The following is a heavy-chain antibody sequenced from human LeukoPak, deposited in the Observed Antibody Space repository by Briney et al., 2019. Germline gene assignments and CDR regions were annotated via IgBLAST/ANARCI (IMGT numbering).Heavy chain of an antibody. Sequence: PSETLSLTCTVSGGSISSYYWSWIRQPAGKGLEWIGRIYTSGSTNYNPSLKSRVTMSVDTPKNQFSLKLSSVTAADTAVYYCARDPGYCSSTSCYGYYYYYMDVWGKGTTVTVSS. CDR1: GGSISSYY. V-gene: IGHV4-4*07. J-gene: IGHJ6*03. CDR3: ARDPGYCSSTSCYGYYYYYMDV. CDR2: IYTSGST. D-gene: IGHD2-2*01.